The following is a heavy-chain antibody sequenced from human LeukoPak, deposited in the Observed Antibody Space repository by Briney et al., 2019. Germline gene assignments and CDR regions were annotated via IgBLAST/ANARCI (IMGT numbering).Heavy chain of an antibody. CDR1: RFTFSTYS. Sequence: PGGSLRLSCAASRFTFSTYSVNWVRQARGKGVEWVSYLSSSGSTIYYADSVTGRFTISRHNPNNSLYLQMNTLRAEDPAVYYCARGPMANGEADYWGQGTLVTVSS. CDR2: LSSSGSTI. CDR3: ARGPMANGEADY. V-gene: IGHV3-48*04. J-gene: IGHJ4*02. D-gene: IGHD2-8*01.